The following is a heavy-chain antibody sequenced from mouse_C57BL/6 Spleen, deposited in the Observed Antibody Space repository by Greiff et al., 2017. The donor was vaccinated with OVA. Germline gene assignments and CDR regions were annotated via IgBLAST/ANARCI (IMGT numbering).Heavy chain of an antibody. D-gene: IGHD1-1*01. J-gene: IGHJ2*01. CDR3: ARCYYYGSSYFDY. V-gene: IGHV1-69*01. CDR1: GYTFTSYW. CDR2: IDPSDSYT. Sequence: VQLKQPGAELVMPGASVKLSCKASGYTFTSYWMHWVKQRPGQGLEWIGEIDPSDSYTNYNQKFKGKSTLTVDKSSSTAYMQLSSLTSEDSAVYYCARCYYYGSSYFDYWGQGTTLTVSS.